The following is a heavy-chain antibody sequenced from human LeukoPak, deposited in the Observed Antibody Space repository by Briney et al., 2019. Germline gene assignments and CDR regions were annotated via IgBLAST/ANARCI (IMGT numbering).Heavy chain of an antibody. Sequence: SETLSLTCTVSGGSISSGSYYWSWIRQPAGKGLEWIGRIYTSGSTNYNPSLKSRVTISVDTSKNQFSLKLSSVTAADTAVYYCVAISLYCSSTSCYTDFDYWGQGTLVTVSS. CDR2: IYTSGST. D-gene: IGHD2-2*02. CDR3: VAISLYCSSTSCYTDFDY. J-gene: IGHJ4*02. V-gene: IGHV4-61*02. CDR1: GGSISSGSYY.